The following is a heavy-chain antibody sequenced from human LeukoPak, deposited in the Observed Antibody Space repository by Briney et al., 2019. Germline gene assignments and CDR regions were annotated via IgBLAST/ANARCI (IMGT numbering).Heavy chain of an antibody. Sequence: ASVKVSCKVSGYTLTELSMHWVRQAPGKGLEWMGGFDPEDGETIYAQKFQGRVTMTEDTSTDTAYMELSSLRSEDTAVYYCARDPYYYGSGTPNWFDPWGQGTLVTVSS. CDR3: ARDPYYYGSGTPNWFDP. D-gene: IGHD3-10*01. CDR2: FDPEDGET. J-gene: IGHJ5*02. V-gene: IGHV1-24*01. CDR1: GYTLTELS.